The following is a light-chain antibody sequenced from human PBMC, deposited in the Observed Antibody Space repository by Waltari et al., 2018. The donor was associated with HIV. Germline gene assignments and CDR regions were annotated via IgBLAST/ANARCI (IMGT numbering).Light chain of an antibody. Sequence: SYELTQPPSVSVSPGQTASITCSGDKLGDKYACWYQQKPGQSPVLVIYQDSKRPSGIPERFSGSNSGTSATLGITGLQTGDEADYYCGTWDSSLSAVVFGGGTKLTVL. CDR3: GTWDSSLSAVV. CDR2: QDS. V-gene: IGLV3-1*01. CDR1: KLGDKY. J-gene: IGLJ2*01.